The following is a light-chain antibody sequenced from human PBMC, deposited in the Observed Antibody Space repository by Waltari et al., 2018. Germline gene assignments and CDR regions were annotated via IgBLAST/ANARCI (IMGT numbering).Light chain of an antibody. CDR2: GAS. V-gene: IGKV3-20*01. Sequence: EIVLTQSPGTLSLCPGEKATLSCRASPSVGTYLAWYQQTPGQAPRLLIYGASNRAAGIPDRFSGSGSGTDFSLTISRLEPEDFAVYYCQKYERLPATFGQGTKVEIK. J-gene: IGKJ1*01. CDR3: QKYERLPAT. CDR1: PSVGTY.